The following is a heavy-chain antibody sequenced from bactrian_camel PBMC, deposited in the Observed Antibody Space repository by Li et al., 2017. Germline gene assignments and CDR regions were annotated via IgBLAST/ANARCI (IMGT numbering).Heavy chain of an antibody. CDR1: GFTFSTSA. CDR3: VWDNDYTLAY. J-gene: IGHJ4*01. V-gene: IGHV3S42*01. Sequence: QLVESGGGLVQPGGSLRLSCAASGFTFSTSAMSWVRQAPGKGLEWVSRINRYGDDKRYADSVKGRFTLSRDNANLYLQMNTLKPEDTAMYYCVWDNDYTLAYWGQGTQVTVS. CDR2: INRYGDDK. D-gene: IGHD4*01.